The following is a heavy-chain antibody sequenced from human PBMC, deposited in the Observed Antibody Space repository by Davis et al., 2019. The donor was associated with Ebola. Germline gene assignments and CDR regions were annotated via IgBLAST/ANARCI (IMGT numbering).Heavy chain of an antibody. CDR3: ARDSDDYSFDY. CDR1: GFTFSSYT. J-gene: IGHJ4*02. D-gene: IGHD4-11*01. Sequence: GESLKISCAASGFTFSSYTMNWVRQAPGKGLEWVSSISSTSNYIYYADSMKGRFTISRDNAKNSLYLQMNSLRAEDTAVYYCARDSDDYSFDYWGQGTLVTVSS. V-gene: IGHV3-21*01. CDR2: ISSTSNYI.